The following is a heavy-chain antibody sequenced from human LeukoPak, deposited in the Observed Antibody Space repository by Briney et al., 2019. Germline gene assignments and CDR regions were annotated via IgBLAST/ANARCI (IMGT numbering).Heavy chain of an antibody. CDR3: AKGGVATISGSPRAPFDY. Sequence: GGSLRLSCAASGFTFSNAWMSWVRQAPGKGLEWVGRIKSKTDGGTTDYAAPVKGRFTISRDNSKNTLYLQMNSLRAEDTAVYYCAKGGVATISGSPRAPFDYWGQGTLVTVSS. V-gene: IGHV3-15*01. J-gene: IGHJ4*02. CDR2: IKSKTDGGTT. D-gene: IGHD5-12*01. CDR1: GFTFSNAW.